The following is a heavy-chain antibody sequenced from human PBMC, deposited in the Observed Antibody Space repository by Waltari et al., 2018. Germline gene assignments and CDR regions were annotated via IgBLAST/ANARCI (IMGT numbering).Heavy chain of an antibody. CDR3: ARLRGAND. Sequence: EVQLVESGGGLVQPGGSLSLSCAASGFTFSSYWMIWVGQAPGQGLEWVAHINQDGSEKSYVASVKGRFTISRDNAKQSLYLQMNSLRPDDTAIYYCARLRGANDWGQGTLVTVSS. CDR2: INQDGSEK. V-gene: IGHV3-7*01. CDR1: GFTFSSYW. J-gene: IGHJ4*02. D-gene: IGHD3-10*01.